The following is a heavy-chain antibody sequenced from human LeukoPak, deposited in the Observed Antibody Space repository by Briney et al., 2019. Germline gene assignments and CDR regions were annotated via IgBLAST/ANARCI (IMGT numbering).Heavy chain of an antibody. CDR1: GYTFTDYY. Sequence: GASVTVSCKPSGYTFTDYYMHWVRQAPGQGLEWMGWINPNSGGTDYAQKFQGRVTMNRDTSISTAYMELSRLTSDDTAVYYCATGDSSSWFNDAFDIWGQGTMVTISS. D-gene: IGHD6-13*01. J-gene: IGHJ3*02. V-gene: IGHV1-2*02. CDR2: INPNSGGT. CDR3: ATGDSSSWFNDAFDI.